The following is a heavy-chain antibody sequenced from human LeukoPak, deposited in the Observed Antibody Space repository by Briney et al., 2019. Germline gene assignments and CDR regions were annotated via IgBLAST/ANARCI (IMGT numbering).Heavy chain of an antibody. V-gene: IGHV5-51*01. CDR1: GYSFTSYW. CDR3: ARHEDPYSSGWGDYYYGMDV. D-gene: IGHD6-19*01. J-gene: IGHJ6*02. Sequence: GESLKISCKGSGYSFTSYWIGWVRQMPGKGLEWMGTIYPGDSDTRYSPSFQGQVTISADKSISTAYLQWSSLKTSDTAMYYCARHEDPYSSGWGDYYYGMDVWGQGTTVTVSS. CDR2: IYPGDSDT.